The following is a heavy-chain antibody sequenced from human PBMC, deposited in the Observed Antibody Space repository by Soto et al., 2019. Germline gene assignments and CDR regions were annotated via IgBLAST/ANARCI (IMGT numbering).Heavy chain of an antibody. CDR1: GYTFTSYC. D-gene: IGHD3-22*01. Sequence: ASVKVCCKASGYTFTSYCMHWVRQAPGQGLEWMGIINPSGGSTSYAQKFQGRATMTRDTSTSTVYMELSSLRSEDTAVYYCARADSSGYRYYFDYWGQGTLVTVS. CDR3: ARADSSGYRYYFDY. V-gene: IGHV1-46*03. CDR2: INPSGGST. J-gene: IGHJ4*02.